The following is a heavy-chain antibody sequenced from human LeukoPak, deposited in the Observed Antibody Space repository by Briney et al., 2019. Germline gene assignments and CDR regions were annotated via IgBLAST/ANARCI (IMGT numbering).Heavy chain of an antibody. CDR1: GFTFSSYA. J-gene: IGHJ4*02. Sequence: GGSLRLSCAASGFTFSSYAMSWVRQAPGKGLEWVSAISGSGGSTYYADSVKGRFTISRDNSKNTLYLQMNSPRAEDTAVYYCAKGELSSSWSALDYWGQGTLVTVSS. CDR3: AKGELSSSWSALDY. V-gene: IGHV3-23*01. D-gene: IGHD6-13*01. CDR2: ISGSGGST.